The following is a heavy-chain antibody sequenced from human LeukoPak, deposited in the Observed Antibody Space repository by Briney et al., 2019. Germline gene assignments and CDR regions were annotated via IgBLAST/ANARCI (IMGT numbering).Heavy chain of an antibody. J-gene: IGHJ3*02. D-gene: IGHD2-21*01. CDR3: ARVNCGGDRYGPNRPPDAFDI. CDR2: IYYSGST. Sequence: SETLSLTCTVSGGSISSYYWSWIRQPPGKGLEWIGYIYYSGSTNYNPSLKSRVTISVDTSKNQFSLKLSSVTAADTAVYYCARVNCGGDRYGPNRPPDAFDIWGQGTMVTVSS. CDR1: GGSISSYY. V-gene: IGHV4-59*01.